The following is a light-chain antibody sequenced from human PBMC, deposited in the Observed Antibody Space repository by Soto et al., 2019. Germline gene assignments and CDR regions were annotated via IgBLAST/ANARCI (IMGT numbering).Light chain of an antibody. Sequence: VSVGDRVTITCQASHDITNYLNWYQQKPGKAPKLLIYAASSLQSGVPSRFSGSGSGTDFTLTISSLQPEDFATYYCLQDYNYPRTFGQGTKVDIK. CDR3: LQDYNYPRT. CDR1: HDITNY. J-gene: IGKJ1*01. CDR2: AAS. V-gene: IGKV1-6*02.